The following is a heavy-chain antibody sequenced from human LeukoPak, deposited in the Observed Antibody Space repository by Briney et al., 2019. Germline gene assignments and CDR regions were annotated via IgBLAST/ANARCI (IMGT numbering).Heavy chain of an antibody. J-gene: IGHJ6*02. Sequence: GGSLRLSCAASGFTFDDYAMHWVRQAPGKGLEWVSLISGDGGYTYYADSVKGRFTISRDNSKNSLYLQMNSLRTEDTALYYCVKDTGGRDGMDVWGQGTTVTVSS. CDR1: GFTFDDYA. D-gene: IGHD3-10*01. V-gene: IGHV3-43*02. CDR2: ISGDGGYT. CDR3: VKDTGGRDGMDV.